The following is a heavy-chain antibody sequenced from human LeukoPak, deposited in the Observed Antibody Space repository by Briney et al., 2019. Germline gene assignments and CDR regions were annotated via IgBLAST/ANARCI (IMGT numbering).Heavy chain of an antibody. D-gene: IGHD3-10*01. V-gene: IGHV3-23*01. CDR3: VQGRFEEFKPYYFDY. CDR1: GFTFSGYA. CDR2: ISASGSSP. Sequence: GGSLRLSCIASGFTFSGYAMTWVRQAPGKGLEWVSSISASGSSPYYADSVKGRFTISRDNSMNTLHPQMNSLRAEDTAVYYCVQGRFEEFKPYYFDYWGQGTLVTVSS. J-gene: IGHJ4*02.